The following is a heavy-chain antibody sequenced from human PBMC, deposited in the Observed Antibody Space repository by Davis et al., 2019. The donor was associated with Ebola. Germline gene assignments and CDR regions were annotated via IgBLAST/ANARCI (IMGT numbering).Heavy chain of an antibody. CDR2: IYYSGST. D-gene: IGHD6-19*01. Sequence: PGGSLRLSCTVSGGSISSYYWSWIRQPPGKGLEWIGYIYYSGSTNYNPSLKSRVTISVDTSKNQFSLKLSSVTAADTAVYYCARGQSGWYADYYYGMDVWGKGTTVTVSS. J-gene: IGHJ6*04. V-gene: IGHV4-59*01. CDR3: ARGQSGWYADYYYGMDV. CDR1: GGSISSYY.